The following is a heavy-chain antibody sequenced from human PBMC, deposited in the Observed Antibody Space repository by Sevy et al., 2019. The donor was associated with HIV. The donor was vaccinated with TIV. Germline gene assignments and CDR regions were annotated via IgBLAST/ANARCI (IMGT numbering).Heavy chain of an antibody. CDR2: ISYDGTNK. J-gene: IGHJ4*02. CDR1: GFAFSTHA. V-gene: IGHV3-30-3*01. D-gene: IGHD1-26*01. CDR3: AREFTGWDLHLDY. Sequence: GGSLRLSCVASGFAFSTHAMHWVRQAPDKGLEWVAVISYDGTNKNYADSVKDRFTISRDNSKNTLCLQMNSLRADDTAVYYWAREFTGWDLHLDYWGQGTLVTVSS.